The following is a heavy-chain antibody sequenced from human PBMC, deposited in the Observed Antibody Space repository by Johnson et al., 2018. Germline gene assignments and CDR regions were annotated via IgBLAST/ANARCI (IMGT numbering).Heavy chain of an antibody. D-gene: IGHD3-3*01. CDR2: IYYSGST. V-gene: IGHV4-39*01. J-gene: IGHJ6*02. Sequence: QVQLQESGPGLVKPSETLSLTCTVSGGSISSSSYYWGWIRQPPGKGLEWIGSIYYSGSTYYNPSLKSRVTISVDTSKNQFSLKLSSVPAAEPAVYYCARTYYDLWSGAPFGYYYYGMDVWGQGTTVTVSS. CDR3: ARTYYDLWSGAPFGYYYYGMDV. CDR1: GGSISSSSYY.